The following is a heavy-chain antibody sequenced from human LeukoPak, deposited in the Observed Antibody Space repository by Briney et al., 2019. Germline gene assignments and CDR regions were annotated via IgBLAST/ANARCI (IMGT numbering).Heavy chain of an antibody. J-gene: IGHJ4*02. Sequence: GGSLRLSCAAAGFTFRNYAIHWVRQAPGKGLEWVAVISSDGTNKNYADSVKGRFTISRDKAKNTVYLQVNSLRSEDTAVYYCARDPVTTWGYFDYWGQGTLVTVSS. CDR1: GFTFRNYA. CDR3: ARDPVTTWGYFDY. V-gene: IGHV3-30-3*01. CDR2: ISSDGTNK. D-gene: IGHD4-17*01.